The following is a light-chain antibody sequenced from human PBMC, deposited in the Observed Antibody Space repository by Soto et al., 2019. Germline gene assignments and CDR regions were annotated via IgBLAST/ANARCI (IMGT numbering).Light chain of an antibody. J-gene: IGKJ1*01. V-gene: IGKV3-20*01. Sequence: EIVLTQSPGTLSLSPGERATLSCRASQSVADNYLAWYQQKPGQPPRLLIYAASRRAAGIPDTFSGSGSGTDFNLTINRLEPEDFALYYCQQYGHSPRTFGQGTKVEVK. CDR3: QQYGHSPRT. CDR1: QSVADNY. CDR2: AAS.